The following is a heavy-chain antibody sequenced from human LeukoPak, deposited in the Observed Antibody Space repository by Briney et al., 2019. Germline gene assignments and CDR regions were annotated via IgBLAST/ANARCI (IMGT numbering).Heavy chain of an antibody. CDR3: AKQREGYCSGGSCFFNWFDP. J-gene: IGHJ5*02. CDR1: GYTLTELS. V-gene: IGHV1-24*01. Sequence: ASVKVSCKVSGYTLTELSMHWVRQAPGKGLEWMGGFDPEDGETIYAQKFQGRVTMTEDTSTDTAYMELSSLRSEDTAVYYCAKQREGYCSGGSCFFNWFDPWGQGTLVTVSS. D-gene: IGHD2-15*01. CDR2: FDPEDGET.